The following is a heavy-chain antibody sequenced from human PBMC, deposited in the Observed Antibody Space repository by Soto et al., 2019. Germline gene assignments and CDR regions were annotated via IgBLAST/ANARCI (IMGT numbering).Heavy chain of an antibody. Sequence: QVQLQESGPGLVKPSETLSLTCTVSGGSISSYYWSWIRQPPGKGLEWIGYIYYGGSTNYNPSLKSRVTISVDTSKNQFSLKLSSVTAADTAVYYCARINRIAARHWFDPWGQGTLVTVSS. CDR2: IYYGGST. CDR1: GGSISSYY. J-gene: IGHJ5*02. CDR3: ARINRIAARHWFDP. V-gene: IGHV4-59*01. D-gene: IGHD6-6*01.